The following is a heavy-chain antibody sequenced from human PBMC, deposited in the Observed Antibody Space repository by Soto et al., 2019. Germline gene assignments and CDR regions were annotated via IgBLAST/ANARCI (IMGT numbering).Heavy chain of an antibody. D-gene: IGHD3-10*01. CDR1: GFTFSSYA. J-gene: IGHJ6*02. Sequence: QVQLVESGGGVVQPGRSLRLSCAASGFTFSSYAMHWVRQAPGKGLEWVAVISYDGSNKYYADSVKGRFTISRDNSKNXLYLQMNSLRAEDTAVYYCATTVYYYGSGSYPMDVWGQGTTVTVSS. V-gene: IGHV3-30-3*01. CDR2: ISYDGSNK. CDR3: ATTVYYYGSGSYPMDV.